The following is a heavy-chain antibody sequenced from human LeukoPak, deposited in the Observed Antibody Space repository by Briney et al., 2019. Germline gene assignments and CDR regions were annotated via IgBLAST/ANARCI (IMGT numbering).Heavy chain of an antibody. Sequence: GESLKISCKGSGYSFTSYWIGWVRQMPGKGLEWMGIIYPGDSYTRYSPSFQGQVTISADKSISTAYLQWSSLKASDTAMYYSARLTGSCSGGSCYSRYYYYMDVWGKGTTVTISS. CDR2: IYPGDSYT. CDR3: ARLTGSCSGGSCYSRYYYYMDV. CDR1: GYSFTSYW. V-gene: IGHV5-51*01. D-gene: IGHD2-15*01. J-gene: IGHJ6*03.